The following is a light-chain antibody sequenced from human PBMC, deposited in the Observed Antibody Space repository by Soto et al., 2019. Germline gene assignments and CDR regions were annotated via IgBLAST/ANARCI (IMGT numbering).Light chain of an antibody. V-gene: IGLV2-14*01. CDR2: DVS. J-gene: IGLJ2*01. Sequence: QSALTQPASVSGSPGQSITISCTGTSSDVGCYNYVSWYQQHPGKAPKLMIYDVSNRPSGVSNRFSGSKSGNTASLTISGLQAEEEADYYCSSYTSSSTLMVFGGGTKLTVL. CDR3: SSYTSSSTLMV. CDR1: SSDVGCYNY.